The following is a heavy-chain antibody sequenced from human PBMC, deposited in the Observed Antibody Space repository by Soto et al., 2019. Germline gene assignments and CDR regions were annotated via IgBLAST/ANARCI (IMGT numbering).Heavy chain of an antibody. CDR3: ARAGQYYDSSGYAN. CDR1: GYSFATSG. J-gene: IGHJ4*02. Sequence: QVKLVQSGTEVKQPGASMKVSCKASGYSFATSGISWVRQAPGQGLEWMGWISAYNGNTNYDQKLHDRVTMTTDTSTSTAYLELRNLRSDDTAVYYCARAGQYYDSSGYANWRQGTLVTVSS. V-gene: IGHV1-18*01. CDR2: ISAYNGNT. D-gene: IGHD3-22*01.